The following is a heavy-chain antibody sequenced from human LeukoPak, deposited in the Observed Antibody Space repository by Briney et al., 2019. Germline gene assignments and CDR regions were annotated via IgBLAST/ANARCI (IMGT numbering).Heavy chain of an antibody. V-gene: IGHV1-8*01. CDR1: GYTFTSYD. D-gene: IGHD4-17*01. CDR2: MNPNSDNT. J-gene: IGHJ6*02. Sequence: GASVKVSCKASGYTFTSYDINWVRQATGQGLEWMGWMNPNSDNTGYAQKFQGRVTMTRNTSISTAYMELSSLRSEDTAVYYCARGPNGDHYYYYGMDVWGQGTTVTVSS. CDR3: ARGPNGDHYYYYGMDV.